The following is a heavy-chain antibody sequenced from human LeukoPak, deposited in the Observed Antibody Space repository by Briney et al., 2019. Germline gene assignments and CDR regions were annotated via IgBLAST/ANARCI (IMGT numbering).Heavy chain of an antibody. CDR3: ARVVISSGWPTAAY. J-gene: IGHJ4*02. D-gene: IGHD6-19*01. CDR1: GGSISSYY. V-gene: IGHV4-59*01. Sequence: PSETLSLTCTVSGGSISSYYWSWIRQPPGKGPEWIGYIYYSGSTNYNPSLKSRVTISVDTSKNQFSLKLSSVTAADTAVYYCARVVISSGWPTAAYWGQGTLVTVSS. CDR2: IYYSGST.